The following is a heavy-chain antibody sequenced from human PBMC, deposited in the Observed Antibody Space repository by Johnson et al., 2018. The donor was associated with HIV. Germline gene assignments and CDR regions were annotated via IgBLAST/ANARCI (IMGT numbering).Heavy chain of an antibody. D-gene: IGHD2-15*01. CDR1: GFTFSSYG. CDR3: ARDDGGGGDAFDI. Sequence: QVQLVESGGGVVQPGGSLRLSCAASGFTFSSYGMHWVRQAPGKGLEWVAFIRYDGSNKYYADSVKGRFTISRDNSKNTLYMQMNSLRAEDTAGYYCARDDGGGGDAFDIWGQGTMVTVSS. J-gene: IGHJ3*02. CDR2: IRYDGSNK. V-gene: IGHV3-30*02.